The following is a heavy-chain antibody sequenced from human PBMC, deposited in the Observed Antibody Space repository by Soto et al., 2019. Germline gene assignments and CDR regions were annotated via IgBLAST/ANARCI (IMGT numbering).Heavy chain of an antibody. D-gene: IGHD1-26*01. CDR3: ARDDYGIYPY. J-gene: IGHJ4*02. CDR2: IDPRSGGT. CDR1: GYTITAYY. Sequence: QVQLVQSGTEVKKPGASVKVSCKASGYTITAYYIHWVRQAPGQGLEWMGWIDPRSGGTVYAQNLQGRVTMTRDASISTVYMDLSGLRSDDTALYYCARDDYGIYPYWGQGTLVTVSS. V-gene: IGHV1-2*02.